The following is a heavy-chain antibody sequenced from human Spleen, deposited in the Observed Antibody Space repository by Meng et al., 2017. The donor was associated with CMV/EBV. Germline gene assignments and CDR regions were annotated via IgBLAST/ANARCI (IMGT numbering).Heavy chain of an antibody. CDR1: ANTCSDYY. V-gene: IGHV1-2*02. Sequence: GSANTCSDYYIHWVRQAPGRGLEWMGWINPNGDGTDYAQKFQGRVTMTRDTSISTAYMELSSLTSDDTAVYYCASRPHWLIYQYFDYWGQGALVTVSS. D-gene: IGHD5-12*01. J-gene: IGHJ4*02. CDR2: INPNGDGT. CDR3: ASRPHWLIYQYFDY.